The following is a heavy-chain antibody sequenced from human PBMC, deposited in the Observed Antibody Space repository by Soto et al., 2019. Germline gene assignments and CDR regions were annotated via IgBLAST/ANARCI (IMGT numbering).Heavy chain of an antibody. CDR1: GITISNYP. CDR2: ISGSGDRT. D-gene: IGHD3-22*01. J-gene: IGHJ4*02. Sequence: EVQLLESGGGLVQPGGSLRLACAASGITISNYPISWVRQASGKGLDWVSGISGSGDRTYYADSAKGRFTISKAISRNALRLKLDSLGVEDTAVYFCVKDDGGYPSTAPHWGQGTLVTVSS. V-gene: IGHV3-23*01. CDR3: VKDDGGYPSTAPH.